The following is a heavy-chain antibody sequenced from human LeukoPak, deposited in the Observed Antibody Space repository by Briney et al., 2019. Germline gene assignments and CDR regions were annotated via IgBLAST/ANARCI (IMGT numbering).Heavy chain of an antibody. CDR1: GGSFSGY. V-gene: IGHV4-34*01. J-gene: IGHJ5*02. Sequence: SETLSLTCGVYGGSFSGYWSWIRQPPGKGLEWIGEINHGGTTNYNPSLKSRVTISVDTSKNQFSLKLSSVTAADTAVYYCARTPSVVPAAIWFDPWGQGTLVTVSS. D-gene: IGHD2-2*01. CDR2: INHGGTT. CDR3: ARTPSVVPAAIWFDP.